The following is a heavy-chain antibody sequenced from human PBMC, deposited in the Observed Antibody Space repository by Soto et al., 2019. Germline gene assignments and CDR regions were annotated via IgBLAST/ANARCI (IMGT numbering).Heavy chain of an antibody. CDR1: GFIFRSYA. J-gene: IGHJ5*01. Sequence: EVQLLESGGGLVQPGGSLRLSCAASGFIFRSYAMNWVRQAPGKGLERVSGISGSGDSTYYADAVKGQFTISRDNSKNTLFLQMNSLRDDDGAVYYCAKAGVGGFRGWDTFNWFDSWGQGILVTVSS. D-gene: IGHD5-18*01. CDR2: ISGSGDST. V-gene: IGHV3-23*01. CDR3: AKAGVGGFRGWDTFNWFDS.